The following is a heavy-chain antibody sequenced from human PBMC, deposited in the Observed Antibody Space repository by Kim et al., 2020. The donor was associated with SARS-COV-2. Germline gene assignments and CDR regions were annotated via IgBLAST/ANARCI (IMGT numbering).Heavy chain of an antibody. Sequence: GGSLRLSCAASGFTFSSYAMSWVRQAPGKGLEWVSAISGSGGDTDYADSVKGRFTISRDNSKNTLYLQMNSLRAEDTAVYYCAKDPGYGSGRPYFDYWGQGTLVTVSS. J-gene: IGHJ4*02. D-gene: IGHD3-10*01. CDR1: GFTFSSYA. V-gene: IGHV3-23*01. CDR3: AKDPGYGSGRPYFDY. CDR2: ISGSGGDT.